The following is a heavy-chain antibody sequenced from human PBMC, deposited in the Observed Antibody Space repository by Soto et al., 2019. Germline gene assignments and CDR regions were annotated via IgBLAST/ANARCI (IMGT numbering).Heavy chain of an antibody. CDR3: ARASEAVTGSWHYFDY. Sequence: SETLSLTCAVSGGSISSSNWWSWVRQPPGKGLEWIGDIYHSGSTNYNPSLTSRVTISVDTSKNQFSLKLSSVTAAVPPVYYCARASEAVTGSWHYFDYWGQGTLVTVSS. CDR1: GGSISSSNW. J-gene: IGHJ4*01. D-gene: IGHD2-2*03. V-gene: IGHV4-4*02. CDR2: IYHSGST.